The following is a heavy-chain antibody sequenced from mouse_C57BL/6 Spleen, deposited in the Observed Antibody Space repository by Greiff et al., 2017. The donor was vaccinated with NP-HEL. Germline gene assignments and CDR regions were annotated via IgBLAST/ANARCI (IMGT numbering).Heavy chain of an antibody. CDR1: GYTFTDYN. V-gene: IGHV1-18*01. D-gene: IGHD4-1*01. Sequence: VQLQQSGPELVKPGASVKIPCKASGYTFTDYNMDWVKQSHGKSLEWIGDINPNNGGTIYNQKFKGKATLTVDKSSSTAYIELRSLTSEDTAVYYCARRNWDEAWFAYWGQGTLVTVSA. CDR3: ARRNWDEAWFAY. CDR2: INPNNGGT. J-gene: IGHJ3*01.